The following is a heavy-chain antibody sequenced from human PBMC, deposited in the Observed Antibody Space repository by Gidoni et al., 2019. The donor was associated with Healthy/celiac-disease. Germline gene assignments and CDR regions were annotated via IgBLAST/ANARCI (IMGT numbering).Heavy chain of an antibody. D-gene: IGHD4-17*01. V-gene: IGHV3-33*01. CDR3: ARDYGGNVDY. CDR1: GFTFSSYG. CDR2: IWYDGSNK. J-gene: IGHJ4*02. Sequence: QVQLVESGGGVVQPGRSLRLSCAASGFTFSSYGMPWVRQAPGKGLELVAVIWYDGSNKYYADSVKGRFTISRDNSKNTLYLQMNSLRAEDTAVYYCARDYGGNVDYWGQGTLVTVSS.